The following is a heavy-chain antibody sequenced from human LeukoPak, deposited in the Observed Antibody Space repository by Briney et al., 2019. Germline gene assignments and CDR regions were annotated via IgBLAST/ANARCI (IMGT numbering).Heavy chain of an antibody. CDR2: ISDDGSYT. D-gene: IGHD2-21*01. Sequence: GGSLRLSCAASGFSFSSHWVHWVRQAPGKGLVWVSRISDDGSYTSNVDSVKGRFTISRDNVNNMLYLHMNSLRAEDTAVCYCASFGISWRSSYWGQGTLVTVSS. J-gene: IGHJ4*02. CDR1: GFSFSSHW. CDR3: ASFGISWRSSY. V-gene: IGHV3-74*01.